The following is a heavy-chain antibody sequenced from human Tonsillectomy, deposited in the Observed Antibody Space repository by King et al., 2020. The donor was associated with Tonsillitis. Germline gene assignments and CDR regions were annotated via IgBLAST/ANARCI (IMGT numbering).Heavy chain of an antibody. Sequence: VQLVESGGGLVQPGGSLRLSCAASGFTFSSYEMNWVRQAPGKGLEWVSYISSSGSTIYYAESVKGRFTLSRDNAKNSLYLQMNSLRAEDTAVYYCARVHGGTNFDYWGQGTLVTVSS. CDR2: ISSSGSTI. V-gene: IGHV3-48*03. CDR1: GFTFSSYE. D-gene: IGHD4-23*01. J-gene: IGHJ4*02. CDR3: ARVHGGTNFDY.